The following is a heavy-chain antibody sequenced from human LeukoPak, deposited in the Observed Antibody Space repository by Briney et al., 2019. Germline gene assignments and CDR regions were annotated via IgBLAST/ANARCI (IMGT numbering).Heavy chain of an antibody. J-gene: IGHJ4*02. Sequence: KAGGSLRLSCAASGFTFSSTWMSWVRQAPGKGLEWVGRIKRNIDGGTTVYAAPVNGRFTISRDDSKNTLYLQMNSLKTEDTAVYYRVTGLGRTDHDYWGQGTLVTVSS. CDR3: VTGLGRTDHDY. CDR2: IKRNIDGGTT. D-gene: IGHD1/OR15-1a*01. CDR1: GFTFSSTW. V-gene: IGHV3-15*01.